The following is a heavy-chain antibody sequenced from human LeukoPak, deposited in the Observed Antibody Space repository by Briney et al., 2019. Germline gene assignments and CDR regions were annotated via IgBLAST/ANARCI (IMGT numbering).Heavy chain of an antibody. V-gene: IGHV3-30*02. Sequence: GGSLRLSCAASGFTFNTYGMHWVRQAPGKGLEWVAFIQNEEIDKFYADSVKGRFTTSRDNYKNTLYLQMNSMRAEDTAIYYCARDNLAAAGDDNFDIWGQGTMVTVSS. D-gene: IGHD6-13*01. CDR3: ARDNLAAAGDDNFDI. CDR1: GFTFNTYG. CDR2: IQNEEIDK. J-gene: IGHJ3*02.